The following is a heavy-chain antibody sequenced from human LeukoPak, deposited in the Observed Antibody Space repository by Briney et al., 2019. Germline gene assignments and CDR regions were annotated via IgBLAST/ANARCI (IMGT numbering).Heavy chain of an antibody. CDR2: TYHSGTS. CDR3: ARKYGSNAGYFDY. CDR1: GYSIRSVYY. V-gene: IGHV4-38-2*01. D-gene: IGHD4-23*01. J-gene: IGHJ4*02. Sequence: SETLSLTCAVSGYSIRSVYYWGWVRQSPGDGLDWIGNTYHSGTSSYNPSLKSRVTIPVDTSKNQFSLTLSSVTAADTALYYCARKYGSNAGYFDYWGQGALVTVSS.